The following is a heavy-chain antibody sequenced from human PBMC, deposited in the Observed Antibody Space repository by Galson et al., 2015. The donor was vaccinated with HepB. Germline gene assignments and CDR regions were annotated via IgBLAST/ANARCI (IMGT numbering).Heavy chain of an antibody. CDR1: GFRFSSYN. CDR2: ISSDSAYM. J-gene: IGHJ4*02. D-gene: IGHD7-27*01. V-gene: IGHV3-21*01. CDR3: ARDPPLGTPSDF. Sequence: SLRLSCATSGFRFSSYNMIWVRQAPGKGLEWVSSISSDSAYMYYADSVKGRFSISRDNAENSLYLQMNSLGTDDTAVYFCARDPPLGTPSDFWGQGTLVTVSS.